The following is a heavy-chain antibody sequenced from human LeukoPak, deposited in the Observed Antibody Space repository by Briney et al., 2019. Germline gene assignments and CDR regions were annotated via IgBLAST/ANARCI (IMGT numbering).Heavy chain of an antibody. J-gene: IGHJ6*03. D-gene: IGHD3-3*01. Sequence: ASVKVSCKASGYTFTSYYMHWVRQAPGQGLEWMGIINPSGGSTSYAQKFQGRVTMTRDTSTSTVYMELSSLRSEDTVVYYCAREQRQGARTYYDFFYYYYMDVWGKGTTVTVSS. CDR3: AREQRQGARTYYDFFYYYYMDV. CDR2: INPSGGST. V-gene: IGHV1-46*01. CDR1: GYTFTSYY.